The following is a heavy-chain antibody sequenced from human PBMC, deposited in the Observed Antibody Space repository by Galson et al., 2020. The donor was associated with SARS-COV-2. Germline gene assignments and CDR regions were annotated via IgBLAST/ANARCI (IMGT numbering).Heavy chain of an antibody. Sequence: SETLSLTCTVSGGSVSSNTHYWTWIRRPPGKGLEWIGCVYYNGRTNYNPSLKSRVSISVATSENDFSLKLRSVTAADTAVYYCARGKVTSSTYYHYMDVWGKGTPVKVSS. CDR3: ARGKVTSSTYYHYMDV. V-gene: IGHV4-61*01. D-gene: IGHD2-21*02. J-gene: IGHJ6*03. CDR1: GGSVSSNTHY. CDR2: VYYNGRT.